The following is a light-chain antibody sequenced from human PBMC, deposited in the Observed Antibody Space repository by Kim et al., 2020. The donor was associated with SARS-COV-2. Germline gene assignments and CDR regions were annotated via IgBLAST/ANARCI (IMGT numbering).Light chain of an antibody. J-gene: IGKJ1*01. CDR2: AAI. V-gene: IGKV1-39*01. CDR3: QQTYNNRPT. CDR1: QIVSSY. Sequence: DIQMTQSPSSLSASVGDRVTITCRASQIVSSYLNWYQQKPGQAPKLLIYAAINLQGGVPSRFSGSGSGTDFTLAINSLQPEDFAIYYCQQTYNNRPTFGQGTKVDIK.